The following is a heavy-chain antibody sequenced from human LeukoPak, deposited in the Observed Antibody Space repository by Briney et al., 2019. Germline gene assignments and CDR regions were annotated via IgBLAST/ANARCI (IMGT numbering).Heavy chain of an antibody. Sequence: GASVNVSCKSSGYSFTNYGINWGRQAPGQGLGWVGWISGYNGNTNYAQKHQGRVTMTTDTSTTTAYMEMRSLRTDDEAMYYCGRGDYGGNPDYWGQGTLVTVSS. D-gene: IGHD4-23*01. CDR3: GRGDYGGNPDY. V-gene: IGHV1-18*01. CDR1: GYSFTNYG. CDR2: ISGYNGNT. J-gene: IGHJ4*02.